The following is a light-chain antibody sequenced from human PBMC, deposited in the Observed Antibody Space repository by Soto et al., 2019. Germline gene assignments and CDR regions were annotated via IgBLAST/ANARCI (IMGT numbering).Light chain of an antibody. CDR3: QQYYSYPPA. CDR2: AAS. V-gene: IGKV1-8*01. J-gene: IGKJ1*01. CDR1: QGISSY. Sequence: AIRVTQSPSSFFVSTREKITITCRASQGISSYLAWYQQKPGKAPKLLIYAASTLQSGVPSRFSGSGSGTDFTLTISCLQSEDFATYYCQQYYSYPPAFGQGTKVDIK.